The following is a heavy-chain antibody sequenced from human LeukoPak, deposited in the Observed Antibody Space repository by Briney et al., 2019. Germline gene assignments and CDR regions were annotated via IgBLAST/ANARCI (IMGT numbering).Heavy chain of an antibody. CDR3: ADQLWYGNWFDP. CDR1: GYSISSGYY. CDR2: IYHSGST. J-gene: IGHJ5*02. D-gene: IGHD5-18*01. Sequence: SEILSLTCAVSGYSISSGYYWGWIRQPPGKGLEWIGSIYHSGSTYYNPSLKSRVTISVDTSKNQFSLKLSSVTAADTAVYYCADQLWYGNWFDPWGQGTLVTVSS. V-gene: IGHV4-38-2*01.